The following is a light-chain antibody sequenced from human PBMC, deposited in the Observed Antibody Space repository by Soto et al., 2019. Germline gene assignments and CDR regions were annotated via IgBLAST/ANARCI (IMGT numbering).Light chain of an antibody. V-gene: IGLV2-11*01. CDR3: CLYAGSYTHVV. Sequence: QSVLTQPRSVSGSPGQSVTISCTGTIDDVGRYNYVSWYQQHPGKAPKLMIYDVSKRPSGVPDRFSGSKSGNTDSLTISGLQAEDEADYYCCLYAGSYTHVVFGEGTKVTVL. CDR2: DVS. CDR1: IDDVGRYNY. J-gene: IGLJ2*01.